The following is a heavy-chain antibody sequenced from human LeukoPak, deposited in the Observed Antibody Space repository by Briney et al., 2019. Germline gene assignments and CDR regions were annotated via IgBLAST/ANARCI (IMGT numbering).Heavy chain of an antibody. V-gene: IGHV1-58*02. CDR3: AAILGYYYDSSGLPIDP. CDR1: GFTFTSSA. Sequence: SVKVSCKASGFTFTSSAMQWVRQARGQRLEWIGWIVVGSGNTNYAQKFQERVTITRDMSTSTAYMELSSLRSEDTAVYYCAAILGYYYDSSGLPIDPWGQGTLVTVSS. J-gene: IGHJ5*02. CDR2: IVVGSGNT. D-gene: IGHD3-22*01.